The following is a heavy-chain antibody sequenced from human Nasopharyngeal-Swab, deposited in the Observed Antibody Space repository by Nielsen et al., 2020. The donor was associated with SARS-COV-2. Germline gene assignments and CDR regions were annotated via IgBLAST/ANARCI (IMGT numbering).Heavy chain of an antibody. CDR1: GFTFSSYG. Sequence: GGSLRLSCAASGFTFSSYGMHWVRQAPGKGLEWVAVIWYDGSNKYYADSVKGRFTISRDNSKNTLYLQMNSLRAEDTAGEDGERGEKKRNSGYDFPSFDYWGQGTLVTVSS. J-gene: IGHJ4*02. V-gene: IGHV3-33*01. D-gene: IGHD5-12*01. CDR3: ERGEKKRNSGYDFPSFDY. CDR2: IWYDGSNK.